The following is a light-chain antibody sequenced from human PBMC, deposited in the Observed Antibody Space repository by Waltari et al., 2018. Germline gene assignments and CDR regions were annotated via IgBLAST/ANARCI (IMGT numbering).Light chain of an antibody. CDR2: DVS. J-gene: IGLJ2*01. CDR1: GSDVGSYVY. CDR3: SSYTSSGTVI. Sequence: QSALTQPASVSGSPGQSITISCTGTGSDVGSYVYVSWYQQHPGKGPKLMIFDVSNRPSGVSNRFSASKSGNTASLTISGLQAEDEADYYCSSYTSSGTVIFGGGTKLTVL. V-gene: IGLV2-14*03.